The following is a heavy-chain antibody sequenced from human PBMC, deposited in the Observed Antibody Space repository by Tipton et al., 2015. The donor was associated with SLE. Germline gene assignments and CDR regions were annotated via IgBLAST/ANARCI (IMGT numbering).Heavy chain of an antibody. J-gene: IGHJ6*02. V-gene: IGHV4-39*07. CDR3: ARLRYYDFWSGYNTVEGMDV. CDR1: GGSISSSSYY. CDR2: IFYSGST. Sequence: GLVKPSETLSLPCTVSGGSISSSSYYWGWIRQPPGKGLEWIASIFYSGSTYYNPSLKSRVTISVDTSKNQFSLKLSSVTAADTAVYYCARLRYYDFWSGYNTVEGMDVWGQGTTVTVSS. D-gene: IGHD3-3*01.